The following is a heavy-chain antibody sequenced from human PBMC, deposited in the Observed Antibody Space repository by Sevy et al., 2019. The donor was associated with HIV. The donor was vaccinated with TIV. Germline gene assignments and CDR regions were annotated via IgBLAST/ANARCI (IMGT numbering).Heavy chain of an antibody. CDR1: GYIFSDYN. CDR3: VRERITVPKTLLSFDI. J-gene: IGHJ3*02. V-gene: IGHV1-2*06. D-gene: IGHD4-4*01. CDR2: INPKSGDT. Sequence: ASVKVSCKSTGYIFSDYNMHWVRQAPGQGLEWMALINPKSGDTIYAQRFRGRVSMTRDTSMSTAYMELSGLTSDDTAVYYCVRERITVPKTLLSFDIWGQGTMVTVSS.